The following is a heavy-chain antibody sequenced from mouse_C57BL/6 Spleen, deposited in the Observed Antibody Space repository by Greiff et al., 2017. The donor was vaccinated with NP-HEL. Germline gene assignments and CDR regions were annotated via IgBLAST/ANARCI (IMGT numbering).Heavy chain of an antibody. V-gene: IGHV1-62-2*01. CDR3: ARHEGDYYGNYPSFDY. CDR1: GYTFTEYT. CDR2: FYPGSGSI. J-gene: IGHJ2*01. D-gene: IGHD2-1*01. Sequence: QVQLQQSGAELVKPGASVKLSCKASGYTFTEYTIHWVKQRSGQGLEWIGWFYPGSGSIKYNEKFKDKATLTADKSSSTVYMELSRLTSEDSAVYFCARHEGDYYGNYPSFDYWGQGTTLTVSS.